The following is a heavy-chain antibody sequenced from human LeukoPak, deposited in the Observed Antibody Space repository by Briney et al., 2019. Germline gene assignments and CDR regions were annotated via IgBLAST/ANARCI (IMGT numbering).Heavy chain of an antibody. J-gene: IGHJ4*02. CDR2: IIPILGIA. D-gene: IGHD1-14*01. V-gene: IGHV1-69*04. CDR3: ARAIVSHNAPLDY. Sequence: SVKVSCKTSGGTFSSYAISWVRQAPGQGLEWMGRIIPILGIANYAQKLQGRVTITADNSTSTAYMELSSLRCEDTAVYYCARAIVSHNAPLDYWGQGTLVTVSS. CDR1: GGTFSSYA.